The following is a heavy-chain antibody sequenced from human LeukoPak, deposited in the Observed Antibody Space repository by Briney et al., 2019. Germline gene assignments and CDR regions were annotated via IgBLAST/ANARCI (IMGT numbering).Heavy chain of an antibody. Sequence: GGSLRLSCAASGFSFSDYTMHWVRQAPGKGLEWVAFISNDGNNKYSADAVKGPFTISRDNSKNTLFLEMSNLRPEDTAVYYCARPGHGNYGPVGYWGQGTLVTVSS. D-gene: IGHD3-22*01. CDR3: ARPGHGNYGPVGY. CDR1: GFSFSDYT. CDR2: ISNDGNNK. J-gene: IGHJ4*02. V-gene: IGHV3-30*04.